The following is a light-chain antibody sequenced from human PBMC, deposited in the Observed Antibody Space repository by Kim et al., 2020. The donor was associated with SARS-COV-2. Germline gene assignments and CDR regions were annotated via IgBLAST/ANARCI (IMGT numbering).Light chain of an antibody. V-gene: IGKV1-33*01. CDR1: QDIGNN. CDR2: AAA. CDR3: QHYDDSPSFT. Sequence: GGRVTITCQASQDIGNNLNWYQQRPGKAPKLLIYAAANPLRFTRSGSGTHFTLSINSLQPDDVAIYYCQHYDDSPSFTFGPGT. J-gene: IGKJ3*01.